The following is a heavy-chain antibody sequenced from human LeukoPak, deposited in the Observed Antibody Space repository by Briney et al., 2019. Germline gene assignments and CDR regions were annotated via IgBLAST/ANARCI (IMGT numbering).Heavy chain of an antibody. CDR3: ARGGSQPITMHVFDY. D-gene: IGHD3-10*01. J-gene: IGHJ4*02. CDR2: ISGSGGIT. V-gene: IGHV3-23*01. Sequence: PGGSLRLSCAASGFTFSNYALSWVRQAPGKGLEWVSIISGSGGITYYADSVAKGRFTISRDSSKNTMYMQMNSLRAEDTAVYYCARGGSQPITMHVFDYWGQGTLVTVSS. CDR1: GFTFSNYA.